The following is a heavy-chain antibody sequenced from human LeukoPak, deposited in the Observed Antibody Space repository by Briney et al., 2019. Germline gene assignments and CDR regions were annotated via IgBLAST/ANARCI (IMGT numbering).Heavy chain of an antibody. CDR1: GGSFSGYY. J-gene: IGHJ4*02. V-gene: IGHV4-34*01. Sequence: SETLSLTCAVYGGSFSGYYWSWIRQPPGKGLEWIGEINHSGSTNYNPSLKSRVTISVDTSKNQFSLKLSSVTAADTAVYYCARAPGTLGGVTHSYFDYWGQGTLVTVSS. CDR3: ARAPGTLGGVTHSYFDY. CDR2: INHSGST. D-gene: IGHD3-16*01.